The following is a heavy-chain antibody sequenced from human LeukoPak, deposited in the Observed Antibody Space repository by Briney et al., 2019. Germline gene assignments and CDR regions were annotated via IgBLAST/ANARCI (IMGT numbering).Heavy chain of an antibody. Sequence: GGSLRLSCAASGFTFSSYSMNWVRQAPGKGLEWVSSISSSSSYIYYADSVKGRSTISRDNAKNSLYLQMNSLRAEDTAVYYCARDLYSNYWYYYYGMDVWGQGTTVTVSS. CDR3: ARDLYSNYWYYYYGMDV. CDR2: ISSSSSYI. CDR1: GFTFSSYS. D-gene: IGHD4-11*01. V-gene: IGHV3-21*01. J-gene: IGHJ6*02.